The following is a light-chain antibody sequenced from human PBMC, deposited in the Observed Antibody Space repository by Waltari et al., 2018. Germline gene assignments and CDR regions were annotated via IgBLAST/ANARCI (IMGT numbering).Light chain of an antibody. CDR3: LLFYGGAYV. J-gene: IGLJ1*01. CDR1: TGAVTSGYF. Sequence: QTVVTQEPSLTVSPGGTVTLTCASSTGAVTSGYFPTWFQQRPGQPPRSQIYSANTKHSWPPARFSGSLIGGKAALTLSGVQPEDEADYYCLLFYGGAYVFGTGTKLTVL. V-gene: IGLV7-43*01. CDR2: SAN.